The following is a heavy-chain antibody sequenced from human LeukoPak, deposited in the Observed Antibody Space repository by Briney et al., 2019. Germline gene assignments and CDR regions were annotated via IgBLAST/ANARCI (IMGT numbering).Heavy chain of an antibody. J-gene: IGHJ4*02. V-gene: IGHV3-23*01. Sequence: PGGSLRLSCAASGFTFSSYAMSWVRQAPGKGLEWVSAISGSGGSTYYADSVKGRFTISRDNSNNTLYLQMNSLRAEDTAVYYCASGVGYCSSTSCYVGYWGQGTLVTVSS. D-gene: IGHD2-2*01. CDR3: ASGVGYCSSTSCYVGY. CDR1: GFTFSSYA. CDR2: ISGSGGST.